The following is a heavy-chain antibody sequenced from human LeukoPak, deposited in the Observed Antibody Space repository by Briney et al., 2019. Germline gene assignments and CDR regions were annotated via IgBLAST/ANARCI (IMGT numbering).Heavy chain of an antibody. D-gene: IGHD6-13*01. CDR1: GLTFSSYS. CDR2: ISSSSSYI. V-gene: IGHV3-21*01. Sequence: GGSLRLSCAASGLTFSSYSMNWVRQAPGKGLEWVSSISSSSSYIYYADSVKGRFTISRDNAKNSLYLQMNSLRAEDTAVYYCARGQQVYGMDVWGQGTTVTVSS. CDR3: ARGQQVYGMDV. J-gene: IGHJ6*02.